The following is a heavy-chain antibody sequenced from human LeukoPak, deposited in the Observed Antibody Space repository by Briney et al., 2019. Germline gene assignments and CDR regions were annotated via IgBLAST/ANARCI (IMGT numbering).Heavy chain of an antibody. CDR1: GYNFISYY. CDR2: INPSGGST. V-gene: IGHV1-46*01. CDR3: AREDVVLVDAVRYYYYGMDV. D-gene: IGHD2-8*01. Sequence: ASVKVSCKASGYNFISYYMHWVRQAPGQGLEWMGIINPSGGSTSYAQKFQDRVTMTRDTSTSTVYMELSSLKYEDTAVYYCAREDVVLVDAVRYYYYGMDVWGQGTTVTVSS. J-gene: IGHJ6*02.